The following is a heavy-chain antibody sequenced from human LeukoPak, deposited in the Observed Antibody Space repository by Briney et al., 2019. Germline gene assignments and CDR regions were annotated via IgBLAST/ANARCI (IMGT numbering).Heavy chain of an antibody. CDR2: ISSSSSYI. CDR1: GFTFSSYS. V-gene: IGHV3-21*01. J-gene: IGHJ4*02. Sequence: NPGGSLRLSCAASGFTFSSYSMNWVRQAPGKGLEWVSSISSSSSYIYYADSVKGRFTISRDNAKNSLYLQMNSLRAEDTAVYYCARDGGVEYYDSSNYYDYWGQGTLVTVSS. CDR3: ARDGGVEYYDSSNYYDY. D-gene: IGHD3-22*01.